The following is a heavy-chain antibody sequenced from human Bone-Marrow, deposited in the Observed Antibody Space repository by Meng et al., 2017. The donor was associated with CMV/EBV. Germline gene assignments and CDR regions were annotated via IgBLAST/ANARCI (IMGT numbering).Heavy chain of an antibody. D-gene: IGHD6-13*01. J-gene: IGHJ4*02. CDR2: IWDDGINK. CDR1: GFIFSSYA. V-gene: IGHV3-30*02. CDR3: AKVGGYSSMSDY. Sequence: GESLKISCAASGFIFSSYAMNWVRQSPDKGLEWVAFIWDDGINKYYADSVKGRFIISRDNSKNQLYLEMNRLRAEDTAVYYCAKVGGYSSMSDYWGQGTLVTVSS.